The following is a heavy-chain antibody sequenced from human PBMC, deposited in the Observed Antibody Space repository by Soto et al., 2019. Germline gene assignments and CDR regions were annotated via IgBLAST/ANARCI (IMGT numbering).Heavy chain of an antibody. CDR2: IGIGSSTK. J-gene: IGHJ3*01. CDR1: GFTFRNYG. D-gene: IGHD3-22*01. V-gene: IGHV3-48*01. CDR3: ARDQLYYNDISGRPLNAFDV. Sequence: EVDLVESGGGLVQSGGSLRLSCAASGFTFRNYGMNWVRQAPGKGLEWVSYIGIGSSTKYYADSVKGRFTISRDNAKNSLYLQMKSLGAEDTAVYYCARDQLYYNDISGRPLNAFDVWGQGTMVTVSS.